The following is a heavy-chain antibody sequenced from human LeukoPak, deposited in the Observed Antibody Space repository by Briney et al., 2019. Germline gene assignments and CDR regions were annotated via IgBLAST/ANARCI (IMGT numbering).Heavy chain of an antibody. Sequence: ASVKGSCKASGYTFTNYAIHWVRQAPGQRLDWMGWISAGNNDIKYSEKFQGRVTITSDTSASTVYMEMSSLRSEDTAVYYCARNLVGKTDFDYWGQGTLVAVSS. V-gene: IGHV1-3*01. CDR3: ARNLVGKTDFDY. J-gene: IGHJ4*02. CDR2: ISAGNNDI. D-gene: IGHD6-19*01. CDR1: GYTFTNYA.